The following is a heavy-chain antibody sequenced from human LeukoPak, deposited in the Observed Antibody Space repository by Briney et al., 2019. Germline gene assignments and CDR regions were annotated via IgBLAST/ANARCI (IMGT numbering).Heavy chain of an antibody. J-gene: IGHJ6*04. Sequence: PGGSLRLSCATSGFIFSDYEMSWVREAPGKVLEWVSYISSSGSTIYYADSVKGRFTISRDNAKNSLYLQMNSLRAEDTAVYYCAELGITMIGGVWGKGTTVTISS. CDR2: ISSSGSTI. CDR1: GFIFSDYE. V-gene: IGHV3-48*03. D-gene: IGHD3-10*02. CDR3: AELGITMIGGV.